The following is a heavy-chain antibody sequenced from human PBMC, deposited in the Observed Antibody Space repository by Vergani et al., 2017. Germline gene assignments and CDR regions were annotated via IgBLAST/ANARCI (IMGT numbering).Heavy chain of an antibody. V-gene: IGHV4-61*10. CDR1: GGHVSSGRYY. D-gene: IGHD2-2*02. CDR2: IYYCGST. J-gene: IGHJ6*03. CDR3: ARVGCSSTSCYSIGDYYYYYMDV. Sequence: QVQLQESGPGLVKPSEILSLIRTVFGGHVSSGRYYRSWIRQPAGKGLEWIGYIYYCGSTNYNPSLKSRVTISVDTSKNQFSLNVSSVTAADTAVYYCARVGCSSTSCYSIGDYYYYYMDVWGKGTTVTVSS.